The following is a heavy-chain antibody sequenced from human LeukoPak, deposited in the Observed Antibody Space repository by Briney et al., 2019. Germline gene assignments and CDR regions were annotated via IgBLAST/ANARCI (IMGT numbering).Heavy chain of an antibody. D-gene: IGHD6-13*01. CDR1: GYTFTSYG. J-gene: IGHJ4*02. CDR3: ARVRVAWVAAAGNDY. CDR2: ISAYNGNT. Sequence: GASVKVSCKASGYTFTSYGISWVRQAPGQGLEWMGWISAYNGNTNYAQKLQGRVTMTTDTSTSTAYMGLRSLRSDDTAVYYCARVRVAWVAAAGNDYWGQGTLVTASS. V-gene: IGHV1-18*01.